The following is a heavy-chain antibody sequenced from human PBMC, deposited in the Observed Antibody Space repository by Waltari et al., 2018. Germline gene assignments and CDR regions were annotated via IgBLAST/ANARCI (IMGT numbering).Heavy chain of an antibody. CDR1: GCYFSSYG. CDR3: AKENNDLLCDS. V-gene: IGHV3-30*18. Sequence: QVQLEESGGGVVQPGRSLRLSCAASGCYFSSYGMHWVRQAPGKGLEWVAVIGHDGSLKYYADSGRGRFTISRDNSKNTLFLEMNSLRGEDTAVYYCAKENNDLLCDSWGQGTQVTVSS. CDR2: IGHDGSLK. D-gene: IGHD2-15*01. J-gene: IGHJ5*01.